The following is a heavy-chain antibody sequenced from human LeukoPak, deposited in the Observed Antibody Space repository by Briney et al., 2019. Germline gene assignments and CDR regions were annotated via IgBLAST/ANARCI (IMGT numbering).Heavy chain of an antibody. CDR3: ARGGDIVATAPFDY. CDR1: GGSISSYY. D-gene: IGHD5-12*01. CDR2: IYYSGST. J-gene: IGHJ4*02. V-gene: IGHV4-59*12. Sequence: SETLSLTCTVSGGSISSYYWNWIRQPPGKGLEWIGYIYYSGSTNYNPSLKSRVTISVDKSKNQFSLKLSSVTAADTAVYYCARGGDIVATAPFDYWGQGTLVTVSS.